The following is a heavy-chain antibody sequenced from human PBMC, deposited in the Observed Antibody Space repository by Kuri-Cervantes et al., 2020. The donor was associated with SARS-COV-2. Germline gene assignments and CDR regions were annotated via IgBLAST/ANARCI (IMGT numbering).Heavy chain of an antibody. CDR1: GYSFTAYH. CDR2: ISAYNGNT. D-gene: IGHD3-16*01. CDR3: AREAGDRESYSDY. J-gene: IGHJ4*02. V-gene: IGHV1-18*04. Sequence: ASVKVSCKASGYSFTAYHVHWVRQAPGQGLEWMGWISAYNGNTNYAQKLQGRVTMTTDTSTSTAYMELRSLRSDDTAVYYCAREAGDRESYSDYWGQGTLVTVSS.